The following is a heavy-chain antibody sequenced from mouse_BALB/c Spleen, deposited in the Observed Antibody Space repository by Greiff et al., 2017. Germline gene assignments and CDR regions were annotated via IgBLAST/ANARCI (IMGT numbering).Heavy chain of an antibody. J-gene: IGHJ4*01. V-gene: IGHV14-1*02. CDR2: IDPENGNT. CDR3: ARSGDGYYGAMDY. D-gene: IGHD2-3*01. CDR1: GFNIKDYY. Sequence: EVKLQQSGAELVRPGALVKLSCKASGFNIKDYYMHWVKQRPEQGLEWIGWIDPENGNTIYDPKFQGKASITADTSSNTAYLQLSSLTSEDTAVYYCARSGDGYYGAMDYWGQGTSVTVSS.